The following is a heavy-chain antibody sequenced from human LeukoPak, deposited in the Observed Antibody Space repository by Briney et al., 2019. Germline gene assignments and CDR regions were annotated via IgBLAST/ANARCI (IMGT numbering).Heavy chain of an antibody. Sequence: GGSLRLSCAASGFTFSTYGMSWVRQAPGKGLEWVGFIRSKAYGATTEYAASVKGRFTMSRDDSKSIAYLQMNSLNTEDTAVYYCTRVDYYGSGSYYSFDYWGQGTLVTVSS. CDR3: TRVDYYGSGSYYSFDY. CDR1: GFTFSTYG. V-gene: IGHV3-49*04. CDR2: IRSKAYGATT. D-gene: IGHD3-10*01. J-gene: IGHJ4*02.